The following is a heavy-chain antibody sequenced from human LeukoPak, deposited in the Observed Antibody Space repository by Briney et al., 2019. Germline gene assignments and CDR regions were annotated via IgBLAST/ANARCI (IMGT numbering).Heavy chain of an antibody. CDR2: ISSSSSYT. V-gene: IGHV3-11*06. D-gene: IGHD3-9*01. CDR1: GFTFSDYY. Sequence: GGSLRLSCAASGFTFSDYYMSWIRQAPGKGLEWVLYISSSSSYTNYADSVKGRFTISRDNAKNSLYLQMNSLRAEDTAVYYCARTNYDILTGPFYGMDVWGKGTTVTVSS. CDR3: ARTNYDILTGPFYGMDV. J-gene: IGHJ6*04.